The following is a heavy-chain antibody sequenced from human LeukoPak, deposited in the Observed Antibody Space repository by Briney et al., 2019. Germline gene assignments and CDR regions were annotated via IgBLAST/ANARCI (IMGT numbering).Heavy chain of an antibody. V-gene: IGHV3-66*01. D-gene: IGHD5-18*01. CDR1: EFSVGSNY. Sequence: GGPLRLSCAASEFSVGSNYMTWVRQAPGKGLEWVSLIYSGGSTYYADSVKGRFTISRDNSKNTLYLQMNSLRAEDTAVYYCARRATTERGYSYGLDYWGQGTLVTVSS. J-gene: IGHJ4*02. CDR2: IYSGGST. CDR3: ARRATTERGYSYGLDY.